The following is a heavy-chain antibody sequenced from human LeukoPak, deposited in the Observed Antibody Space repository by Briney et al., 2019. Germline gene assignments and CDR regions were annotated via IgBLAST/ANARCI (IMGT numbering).Heavy chain of an antibody. CDR3: AKSSVARPRYYYYYMDV. D-gene: IGHD2-15*01. CDR1: GFTFSSYA. Sequence: GGSLRLSCAASGFTFSSYAMSWVRQAPGKGLEWVSAISGSGGSTYCADSVKGRFTISRDNSKNTLYLQMNSLRAEDTAVYYCAKSSVARPRYYYYYMDVWGKGTTVTVSS. CDR2: ISGSGGST. J-gene: IGHJ6*03. V-gene: IGHV3-23*01.